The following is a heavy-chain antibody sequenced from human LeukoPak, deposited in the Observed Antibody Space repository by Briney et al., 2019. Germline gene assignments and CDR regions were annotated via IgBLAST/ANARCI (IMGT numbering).Heavy chain of an antibody. CDR3: ASRRHYDSIFDY. CDR1: GGSFSGYY. V-gene: IGHV4-34*01. D-gene: IGHD3-22*01. Sequence: SETLSLTCAVYGGSFSGYYWSWTRQPPGKGLEWIGEINHSGSTNYNPSLKSRVTISVDTSKNQFSLKLSSVTAADTAVYYCASRRHYDSIFDYWGQGTLVTVSS. J-gene: IGHJ4*02. CDR2: INHSGST.